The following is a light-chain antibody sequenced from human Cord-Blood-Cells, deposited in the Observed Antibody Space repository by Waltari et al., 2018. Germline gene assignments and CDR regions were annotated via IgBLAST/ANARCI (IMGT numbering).Light chain of an antibody. CDR2: GAS. Sequence: LSCRASQSVSSNLAWYQQKPGQAPRLLIYGASTRATGIPARFSGSGSGTEFTLTISSLQSEDFAVYDCQQYNNWPLFTFGPGTKVDIK. CDR3: QQYNNWPLFT. J-gene: IGKJ3*01. V-gene: IGKV3-15*01. CDR1: QSVSSN.